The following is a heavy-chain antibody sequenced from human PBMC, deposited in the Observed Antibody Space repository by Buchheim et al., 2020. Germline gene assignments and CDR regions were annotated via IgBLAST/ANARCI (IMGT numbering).Heavy chain of an antibody. Sequence: QVQLVQSGAEVKKPGASVKVSCKASGYTFTSYYMHWVRQAPGQGLEWMEIINPSGGSTSYAQKFQGRVTMTRDTSTSTVDMELSSLRSEDTAVYYCARDLGIAAAGYYYYYGMDVWGQGTT. D-gene: IGHD6-13*01. CDR1: GYTFTSYY. J-gene: IGHJ6*02. CDR2: INPSGGST. CDR3: ARDLGIAAAGYYYYYGMDV. V-gene: IGHV1-46*01.